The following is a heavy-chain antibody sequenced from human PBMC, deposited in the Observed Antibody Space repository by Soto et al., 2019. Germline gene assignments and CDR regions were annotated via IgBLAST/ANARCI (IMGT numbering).Heavy chain of an antibody. CDR3: ARGGVSTRTFDY. Sequence: GESRKISCKGSGYNFAGYWISWVRQMPGKGLEXMGIIXXSXSXTXYXXXXQGQVTISADKSISSAYLQWSSLRASDTAMYYCARGGVSTRTFDYWGQGTPVTVSS. CDR1: GYNFAGYW. J-gene: IGHJ4*02. D-gene: IGHD3-3*01. V-gene: IGHV5-51*01. CDR2: IXXSXSXT.